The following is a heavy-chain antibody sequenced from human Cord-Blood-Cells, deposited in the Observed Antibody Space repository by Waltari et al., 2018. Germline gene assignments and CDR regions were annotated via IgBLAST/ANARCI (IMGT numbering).Heavy chain of an antibody. CDR2: IIPIFGTA. CDR3: ARDSRYCSSTSCYWFDP. Sequence: QVQLVQSGAEVKKPGSSVKVSCKASGGTFSSDPISWVRQAPGQGLEWMGGIIPIFGTANYAQKFQGRVTITADESTSTAYMELSSLRSEDTAVYYCARDSRYCSSTSCYWFDPWGQGTLVTVSS. CDR1: GGTFSSDP. V-gene: IGHV1-69*12. D-gene: IGHD2-2*01. J-gene: IGHJ5*02.